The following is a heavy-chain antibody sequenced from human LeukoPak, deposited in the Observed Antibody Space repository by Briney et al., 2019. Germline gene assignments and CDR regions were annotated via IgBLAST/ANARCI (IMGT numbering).Heavy chain of an antibody. V-gene: IGHV3-23*01. Sequence: PGGSLRLSCTASGFTFDDCGMSWVRQAPGKGLEWVSAISGSGGSTYYADSVKGRFTISRDNSKNTLYLQMNSLRAEDTAVYYCAKDLTANFDYWGQGTLVTVSS. D-gene: IGHD5-18*01. J-gene: IGHJ4*02. CDR3: AKDLTANFDY. CDR1: GFTFDDCG. CDR2: ISGSGGST.